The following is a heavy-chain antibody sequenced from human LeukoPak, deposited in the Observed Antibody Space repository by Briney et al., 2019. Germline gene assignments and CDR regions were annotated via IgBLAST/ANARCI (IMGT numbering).Heavy chain of an antibody. Sequence: GGSLRLSCAASGFTFSSYSMNWVRQAPGKGLEWVSSISSSSSYIYYADSVKGRFTISRDNAENSLYLQMNSLRAEDTAVYYCARVLELGNDYWGQGTLVTVSS. J-gene: IGHJ4*02. CDR2: ISSSSSYI. CDR3: ARVLELGNDY. D-gene: IGHD7-27*01. V-gene: IGHV3-21*01. CDR1: GFTFSSYS.